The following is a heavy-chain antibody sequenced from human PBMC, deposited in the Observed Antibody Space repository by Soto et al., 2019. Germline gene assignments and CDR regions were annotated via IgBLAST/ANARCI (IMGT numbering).Heavy chain of an antibody. D-gene: IGHD3-22*01. V-gene: IGHV4-39*01. CDR1: TDSSSFTNSY. CDR3: ARHRIGVVWGGFDF. J-gene: IGHJ4*02. Sequence: SETLSLTCTVSTDSSSFTNSYWGWIRQPPGKGLQWIGSSSYNGGTFYNPSLKGRVVISFDTSKKQSSLQVTSVTAADTAVYFCARHRIGVVWGGFDFWGQGSPVTVSS. CDR2: SSYNGGT.